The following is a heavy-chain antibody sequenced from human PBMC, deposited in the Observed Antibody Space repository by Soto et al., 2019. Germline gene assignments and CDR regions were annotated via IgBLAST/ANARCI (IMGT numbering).Heavy chain of an antibody. J-gene: IGHJ4*02. D-gene: IGHD6-13*01. CDR1: GGSISNYY. CDR2: IYYSGTT. V-gene: IGHV4-59*08. Sequence: PSETLSLTCTVSGGSISNYYWTWIRQPPGKGLQWIGYIYYSGTTNYNPSLKSRVTISVDTSKNQFSLNLSSVTASDTAVYFCARRPLAYFGNWGRGTQVTVSS. CDR3: ARRPLAYFGN.